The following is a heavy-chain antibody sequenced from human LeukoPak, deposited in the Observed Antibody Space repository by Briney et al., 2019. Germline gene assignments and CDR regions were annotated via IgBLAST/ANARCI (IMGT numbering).Heavy chain of an antibody. Sequence: SENLSLTCIVSGVSVSDTDYYWGWVRQPPGKTLEWIGSMHFSGSPFYSPSLESRFSMSVDTSKNQFSLKLSSVTAADTAVYYCARDTYYDFWSGYYLDYWGQGTLVTVSS. J-gene: IGHJ4*02. CDR1: GVSVSDTDYY. D-gene: IGHD3-3*01. CDR3: ARDTYYDFWSGYYLDY. CDR2: MHFSGSP. V-gene: IGHV4-39*07.